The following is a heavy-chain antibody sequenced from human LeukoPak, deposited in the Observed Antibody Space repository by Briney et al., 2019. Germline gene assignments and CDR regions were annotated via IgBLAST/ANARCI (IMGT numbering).Heavy chain of an antibody. V-gene: IGHV3-23*01. D-gene: IGHD3-10*01. CDR2: IGGSGGST. CDR3: ARVYYYGPGYFDY. Sequence: PGGSLRLSCAASGFTFSSYAMSWVRQAPGKGLEWVSAIGGSGGSTYYADSVKGRFTISRDNSKNTLYLQMNSLRAEDTAVYYCARVYYYGPGYFDYWGQGTLVTVSS. CDR1: GFTFSSYA. J-gene: IGHJ4*02.